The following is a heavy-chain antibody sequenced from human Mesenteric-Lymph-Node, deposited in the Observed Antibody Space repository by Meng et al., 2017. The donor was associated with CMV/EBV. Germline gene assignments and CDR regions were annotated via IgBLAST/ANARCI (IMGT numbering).Heavy chain of an antibody. Sequence: GESLKISCEGSGFTFERYAMSWVRQAPGKGLEWVASISGGVDSSTYYADSVKGRFTISRDNSKNTLYLQMNSLRAEDTAVYYCAKDLGQWELPDYWGQGTLVTVSS. J-gene: IGHJ4*02. D-gene: IGHD1-26*01. CDR3: AKDLGQWELPDY. CDR2: ISGGVDSST. CDR1: GFTFERYA. V-gene: IGHV3-23*01.